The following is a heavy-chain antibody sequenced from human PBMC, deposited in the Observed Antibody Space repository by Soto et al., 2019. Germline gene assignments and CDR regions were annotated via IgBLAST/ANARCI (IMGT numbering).Heavy chain of an antibody. V-gene: IGHV4-31*03. J-gene: IGHJ5*01. D-gene: IGHD1-26*01. CDR3: ARHSASWQWFDY. Sequence: QVQLQESGPGLVKPSQTLSLTCSVSGGSISSGGYYWSWIRQHPEKGLEWIGYIYYSGSTNYNPSLKSRVSISVDTSSNRFSLDLRSVTAADTAIYYCARHSASWQWFDYWGQGTLVTVSS. CDR2: IYYSGST. CDR1: GGSISSGGYY.